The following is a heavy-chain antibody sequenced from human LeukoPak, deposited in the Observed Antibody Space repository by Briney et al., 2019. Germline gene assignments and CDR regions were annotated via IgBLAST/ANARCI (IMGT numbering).Heavy chain of an antibody. CDR2: ISSSGSTI. V-gene: IGHV3-11*01. Sequence: GGSLRLSCAASGFTFSDYYMSWIRQAPGKGLEWVSYISSSGSTIYYADSAKGRFTISRDNAKNSLYLQMNSLRAEDTAVYYCARDLPYCSSTSCYSLWGQGTMVTVSS. D-gene: IGHD2-2*01. J-gene: IGHJ3*01. CDR3: ARDLPYCSSTSCYSL. CDR1: GFTFSDYY.